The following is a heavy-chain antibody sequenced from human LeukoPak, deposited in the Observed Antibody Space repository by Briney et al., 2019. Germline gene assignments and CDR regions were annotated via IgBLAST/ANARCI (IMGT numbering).Heavy chain of an antibody. D-gene: IGHD6-13*01. CDR2: ISGSGGTI. CDR1: GFTVSNNH. V-gene: IGHV3-11*04. CDR3: AASYSSSWYWFDP. Sequence: GGSLRLSCAVSGFTVSNNHLTWVRQAPGKGLEWVSYISGSGGTIYYADSVKGRFTISRDNAKNSLYLQMNSLRAEDTAVYYCAASYSSSWYWFDPWGQGTLVTVSS. J-gene: IGHJ5*02.